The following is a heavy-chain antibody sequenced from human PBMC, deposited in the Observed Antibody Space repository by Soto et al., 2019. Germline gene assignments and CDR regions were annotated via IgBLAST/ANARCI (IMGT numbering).Heavy chain of an antibody. J-gene: IGHJ4*02. CDR2: IYFSGNT. CDR1: GGSISSSSNYY. V-gene: IGHV4-39*01. D-gene: IGHD2-2*01. Sequence: WETLSLTCTVSGGSISSSSNYYWGWIRQPPGKGLEWIGSIYFSGNTYYSASLRSRVTLSVDTSKNQFSMDLYSVSAADTAVYYCVTTAAYCSGTSCYDFDYWGQGTLGTVSS. CDR3: VTTAAYCSGTSCYDFDY.